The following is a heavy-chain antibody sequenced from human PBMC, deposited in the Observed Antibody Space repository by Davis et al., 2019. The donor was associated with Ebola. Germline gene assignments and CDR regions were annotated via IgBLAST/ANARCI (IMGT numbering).Heavy chain of an antibody. D-gene: IGHD5-18*01. CDR1: GFTFSSYA. V-gene: IGHV3-30-3*01. J-gene: IGHJ4*02. CDR2: ISYDGSNK. CDR3: ARDPLGGRGYSYGYLGYFDY. Sequence: PGGSLRLSCAASGFTFSSYAMHWVRQAPGKGLEWVAVISYDGSNKYYADSVKGRFTISRDNAKNSLYLQMNSLRAEDTAVYYCARDPLGGRGYSYGYLGYFDYWGQGTLVTVSS.